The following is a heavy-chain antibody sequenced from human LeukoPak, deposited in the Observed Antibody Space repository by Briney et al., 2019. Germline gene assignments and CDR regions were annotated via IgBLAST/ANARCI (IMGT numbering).Heavy chain of an antibody. D-gene: IGHD2-2*01. CDR2: IYSSGDT. J-gene: IGHJ4*02. CDR1: GFTVSGKY. V-gene: IGHV3-53*01. CDR3: ARGPPACSTNCYGYLDY. Sequence: PGGSLRLPCAASGFTVSGKYMSWVRQAPGKGLEWISLIYSSGDTYYPDSVRGRFTISRDTSKNTLYLQMNSLRAEDTAVYYCARGPPACSTNCYGYLDYWGQGTLVTVSS.